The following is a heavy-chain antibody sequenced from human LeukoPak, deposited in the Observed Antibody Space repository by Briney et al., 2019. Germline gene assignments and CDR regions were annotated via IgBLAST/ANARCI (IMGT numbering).Heavy chain of an antibody. J-gene: IGHJ4*02. V-gene: IGHV3-23*01. D-gene: IGHD6-13*01. CDR3: AKDIRSSPRPFDY. Sequence: GGSLRLSCAASGFTFSSYAMSWVRQAPGKGLEWVSAISGSGGSTYYADSVKGRFTISRGNSKNTLYLQMNSLRAEDTAVYYCAKDIRSSPRPFDYWGQGTLVTVSS. CDR1: GFTFSSYA. CDR2: ISGSGGST.